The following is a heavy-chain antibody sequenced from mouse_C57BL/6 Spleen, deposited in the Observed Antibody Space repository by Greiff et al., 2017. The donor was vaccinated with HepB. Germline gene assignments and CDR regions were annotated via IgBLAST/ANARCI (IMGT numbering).Heavy chain of an antibody. V-gene: IGHV1-69*01. CDR2: IDPSDSYT. J-gene: IGHJ2*01. CDR3: ARSNGNPYYFDY. D-gene: IGHD2-1*01. Sequence: QVQLQQPGAELVMPGASVKLSCKASGYTFTSYWMHWVKQRPGQGLEWIGEIDPSDSYTNYNQKFKGKSTLTVDKSSSTAYMQLSSLTSADSAVYYCARSNGNPYYFDYWGQGTTLTVSS. CDR1: GYTFTSYW.